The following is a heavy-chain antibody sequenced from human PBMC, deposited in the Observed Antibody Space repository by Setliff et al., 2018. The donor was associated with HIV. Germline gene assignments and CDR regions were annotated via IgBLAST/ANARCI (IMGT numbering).Heavy chain of an antibody. CDR1: GYTFNGYG. Sequence: ASVKVSCKASGYTFNGYGMHWVRQAPGKRFEWMGWINGDNGDTKDSEKFQGRVTITRDTSAKIVYMEVSSLRSEDTAIYYCARGGPLGSWLNFYYYGMDVWGQGTTVTAP. D-gene: IGHD6-13*01. J-gene: IGHJ6*02. CDR3: ARGGPLGSWLNFYYYGMDV. V-gene: IGHV1-3*01. CDR2: INGDNGDT.